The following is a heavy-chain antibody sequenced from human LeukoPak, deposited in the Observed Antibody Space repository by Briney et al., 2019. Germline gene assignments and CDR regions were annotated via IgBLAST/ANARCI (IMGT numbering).Heavy chain of an antibody. CDR2: IYYSGST. CDR1: GGSISSGGYY. D-gene: IGHD3-10*01. V-gene: IGHV4-31*03. Sequence: SQTLSLTCTVSGGSISSGGYYWSWIRQHPGKGLEWIGYIYYSGSTYYNPSLKSRVTISVDTSKNQFSLKLSSVTAADTAVYYCARADMVRGVILAFDIWGQGTMVTVSS. CDR3: ARADMVRGVILAFDI. J-gene: IGHJ3*02.